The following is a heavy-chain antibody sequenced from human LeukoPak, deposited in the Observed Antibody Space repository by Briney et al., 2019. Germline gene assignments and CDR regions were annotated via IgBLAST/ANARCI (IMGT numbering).Heavy chain of an antibody. CDR2: IYYSGST. D-gene: IGHD3-22*01. CDR1: GGSISSSSYY. J-gene: IGHJ4*02. Sequence: SETLSLTCTVSGGSISSSSYYWSWIRQPPGKGLEWIGYIYYSGSTNYNPSLKSRVTISVDTSKNQFSLKLSSVTAADTAVYYCARVGYDSSTLGYWGQGTLVTVSS. CDR3: ARVGYDSSTLGY. V-gene: IGHV4-61*05.